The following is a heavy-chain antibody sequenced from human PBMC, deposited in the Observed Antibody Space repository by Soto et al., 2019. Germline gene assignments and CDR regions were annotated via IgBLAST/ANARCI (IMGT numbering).Heavy chain of an antibody. D-gene: IGHD3-3*01. J-gene: IGHJ6*02. Sequence: SETLSLTCTVSGGSISSYYWSWIRQPPGKGLEWIGYIYYSGSTNYNPSLKSRVTISVDTSKNQFSLKLISVTAADTAVYYCARTYYDFWSGLQGWQHGIDVWGQGTTVTVSS. CDR1: GGSISSYY. CDR2: IYYSGST. V-gene: IGHV4-59*01. CDR3: ARTYYDFWSGLQGWQHGIDV.